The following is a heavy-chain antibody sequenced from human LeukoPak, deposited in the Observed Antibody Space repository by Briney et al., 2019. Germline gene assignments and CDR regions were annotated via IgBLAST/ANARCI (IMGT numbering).Heavy chain of an antibody. V-gene: IGHV4-59*01. CDR3: ARVYSSSDPKVGY. CDR1: GGSMSSYY. D-gene: IGHD6-6*01. Sequence: SETLSLTCSVSGGSMSSYYWSWIRQPPGKGLEWMGYIYYSGSTSYNPSLKSRVNISVDTSKNQFSLKLSSVTAADTAVYYCARVYSSSDPKVGYWGKGTLVTVSS. J-gene: IGHJ4*02. CDR2: IYYSGST.